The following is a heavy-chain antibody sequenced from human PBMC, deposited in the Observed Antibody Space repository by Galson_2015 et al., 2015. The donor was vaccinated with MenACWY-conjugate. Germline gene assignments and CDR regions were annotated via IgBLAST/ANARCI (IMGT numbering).Heavy chain of an antibody. CDR1: GFTFNNYW. V-gene: IGHV3-74*01. CDR3: ARDNNWSFDS. D-gene: IGHD1-1*01. Sequence: SLRLSCAASGFTFNNYWMHWVRQPPGKGLEWISYIKADGSFSNYADSVKGRFTISTDNAKNVVYLQMDGLGDEDTALYFCARDNNWSFDSWGQGTLVTVSS. J-gene: IGHJ4*02. CDR2: IKADGSFS.